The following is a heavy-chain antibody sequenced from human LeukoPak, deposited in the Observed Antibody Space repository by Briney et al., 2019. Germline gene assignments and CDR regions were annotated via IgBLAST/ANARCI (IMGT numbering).Heavy chain of an antibody. J-gene: IGHJ4*02. CDR3: AKRGPGYDKSTYPPHYLDY. V-gene: IGHV3-23*01. Sequence: GGSLRLSCAASGFTFNTYAMSWVRQAPGKGLEWVSGISVSGGRTDYADSVKGRFTISRDNSKSTLFLQMNSLRADDTAVYYCAKRGPGYDKSTYPPHYLDYWAGNIGHRPL. CDR1: GFTFNTYA. D-gene: IGHD3-22*01. CDR2: ISVSGGRT.